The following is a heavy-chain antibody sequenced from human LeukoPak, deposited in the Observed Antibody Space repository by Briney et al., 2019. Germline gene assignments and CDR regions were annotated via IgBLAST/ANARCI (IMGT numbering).Heavy chain of an antibody. Sequence: GGSLRLSCAASGFTFSSYAMSWVRQAPGKGLEWVSAISGSGGSTYYADSVKGRFTISRDNSKNTLYLQMNSLRAEDTAVYYCAKDRRYCSGGSCYGLFGYWGQGTLVTVSS. CDR3: AKDRRYCSGGSCYGLFGY. CDR2: ISGSGGST. D-gene: IGHD2-15*01. V-gene: IGHV3-23*01. J-gene: IGHJ4*02. CDR1: GFTFSSYA.